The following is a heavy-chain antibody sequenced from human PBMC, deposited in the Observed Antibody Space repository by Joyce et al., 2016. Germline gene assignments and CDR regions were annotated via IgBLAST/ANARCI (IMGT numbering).Heavy chain of an antibody. J-gene: IGHJ5*02. V-gene: IGHV3-66*02. CDR1: GLPVSSNY. D-gene: IGHD5-24*01. CDR2: IYSGDNT. Sequence: EVQLVESGGRLVQPGGSLRLSCAASGLPVSSNYMSWVRRAPGKGLEWISVIYSGDNTYYADSVKGRFTISRDSSNNTVYLQMNSLRAEDTAVYYCARDLMAWGQGTLVTVSS. CDR3: ARDLMA.